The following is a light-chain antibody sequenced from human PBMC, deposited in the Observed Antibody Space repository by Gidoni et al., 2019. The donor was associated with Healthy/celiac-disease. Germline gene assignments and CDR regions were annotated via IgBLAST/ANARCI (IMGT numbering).Light chain of an antibody. CDR1: SSDVGGYNY. CDR3: SSYTSSSTQVV. CDR2: EVS. J-gene: IGLJ2*01. Sequence: QSALTQPASVSGSPGQSFTIPCTGTSSDVGGYNYVSWYQQHPGKAPKLMIYEVSNRPSGVSNRFSGSKSGNTASLTISGLQAEDEADYYCSSYTSSSTQVVFGGGTKLTVL. V-gene: IGLV2-14*01.